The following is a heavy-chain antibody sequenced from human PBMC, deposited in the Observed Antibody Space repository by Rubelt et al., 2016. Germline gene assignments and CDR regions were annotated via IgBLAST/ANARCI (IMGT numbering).Heavy chain of an antibody. CDR2: IMAVIGIT. J-gene: IGHJ4*02. V-gene: IGHV1-69*09. Sequence: QVQLVQSGAEVKKPGSSVKVSCKGPGGTFSRHAISWVRQAPGQGLEWMGRIMAVIGITNYAQKFQGRVTITAATSTSTAYMELSGLRYEDTAVYFCARDEVGGSHFDSWGQGTRVTVSS. CDR3: ARDEVGGSHFDS. CDR1: GGTFSRHA. D-gene: IGHD1-26*01.